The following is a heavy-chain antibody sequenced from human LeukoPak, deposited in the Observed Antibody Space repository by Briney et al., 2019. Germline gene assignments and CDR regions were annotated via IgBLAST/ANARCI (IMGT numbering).Heavy chain of an antibody. V-gene: IGHV3-23*01. J-gene: IGHJ6*02. D-gene: IGHD3-10*01. Sequence: GGSLRLSCAASGFTFSSYAMSWVRQAPGKGLEWVSAISGSGGSTYYADSVKGRFTISRDNSKNTLYLQMNSLRAEDTAVYYCAKGPKSLWFGELLPYYYGMDVWGQGTTVTASS. CDR3: AKGPKSLWFGELLPYYYGMDV. CDR2: ISGSGGST. CDR1: GFTFSSYA.